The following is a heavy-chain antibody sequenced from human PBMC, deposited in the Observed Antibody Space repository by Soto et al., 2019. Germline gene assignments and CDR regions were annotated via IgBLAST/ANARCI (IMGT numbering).Heavy chain of an antibody. CDR2: INDSGNT. D-gene: IGHD3-10*01. J-gene: IGHJ4*02. V-gene: IGHV4-34*01. CDR3: ARGIGGWFGERKNVVDF. Sequence: QVELQQWGAGLLRPSETLSLTCAVYGGSFSGHYWSWVRQPPERGLEWIGEINDSGNTNFNPSLKSRVVISVDTSKNQFALNVYSGAPADPGVYSCARGIGGWFGERKNVVDFWGQGNLV. CDR1: GGSFSGHY.